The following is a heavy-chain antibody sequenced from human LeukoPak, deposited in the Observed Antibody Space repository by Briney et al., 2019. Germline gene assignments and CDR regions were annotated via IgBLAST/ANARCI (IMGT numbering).Heavy chain of an antibody. CDR2: LSSSSDYI. Sequence: GGSLRLSCSASGFTFTNYHMDWVRQAPGKGLDWVSFLSSSSDYISYADSVKGRFTISRDNAKNSLFLQMNSLRAEDTAIYYCAKRKYSDSDLRAFDIWGQGTMVTVSS. V-gene: IGHV3-21*01. J-gene: IGHJ3*02. CDR3: AKRKYSDSDLRAFDI. D-gene: IGHD5-12*01. CDR1: GFTFTNYH.